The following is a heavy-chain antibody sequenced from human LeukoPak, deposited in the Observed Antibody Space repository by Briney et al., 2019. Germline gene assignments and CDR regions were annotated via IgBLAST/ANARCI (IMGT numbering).Heavy chain of an antibody. J-gene: IGHJ4*02. CDR2: IYYSGST. CDR3: ARVREDGYIYYFDY. Sequence: SETLSLTCTVSGGSISSSSYYWGWIRQPPGKGLEWIGSIYYSGSTYYNPSLKSRVTISVDTSKNQFSLKLSSVTAADTAVYYCARVREDGYIYYFDYWGQGTLVTVSS. V-gene: IGHV4-39*07. CDR1: GGSISSSSYY. D-gene: IGHD5-24*01.